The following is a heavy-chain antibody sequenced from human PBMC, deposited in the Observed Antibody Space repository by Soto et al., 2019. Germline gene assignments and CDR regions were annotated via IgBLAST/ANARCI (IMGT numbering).Heavy chain of an antibody. D-gene: IGHD5-12*01. J-gene: IGHJ6*02. CDR2: ISSSSSYI. CDR3: ARGCSGYDDGGYYYYGMDV. Sequence: GGSLRLSCAASGFTFSSYSMNWVRQAPGKGLEWVSSISSSSSYIYYADSVKGRFTISRDNAKNSLYLQMNSLRAEDTAVYYCARGCSGYDDGGYYYYGMDVWGQGTTVTVSS. CDR1: GFTFSSYS. V-gene: IGHV3-21*01.